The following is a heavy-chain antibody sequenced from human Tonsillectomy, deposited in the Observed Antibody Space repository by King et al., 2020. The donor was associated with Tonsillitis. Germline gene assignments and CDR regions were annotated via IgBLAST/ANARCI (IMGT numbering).Heavy chain of an antibody. CDR3: ARGRFLEWSGVDV. CDR1: GGSINSGDYY. V-gene: IGHV4-30-4*01. CDR2: IHDSGST. J-gene: IGHJ6*04. Sequence: VQLQESGPGLVKPSQTLSLTCTVSGGSINSGDYYWNWIRQPPGKGLEWIGYIHDSGSTHYNPSLKSRVIISIDTSKNQFSLRLSSVTAADTAVYYCARGRFLEWSGVDVGGKGTTVTVSS. D-gene: IGHD3-3*01.